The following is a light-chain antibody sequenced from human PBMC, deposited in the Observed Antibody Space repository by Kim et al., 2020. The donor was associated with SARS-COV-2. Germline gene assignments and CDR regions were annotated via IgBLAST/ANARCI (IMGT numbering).Light chain of an antibody. CDR3: LAWDSSTYV. CDR1: GLGDKY. V-gene: IGLV3-1*01. Sequence: SVSPGQTATITCSGYGLGDKYTYWYQQQPGQSPVLLIFQDYKRPSSIPERFFGSNSGNTATLTISGTQTMDEADYYCLAWDSSTYVFGTGTKVTVL. J-gene: IGLJ1*01. CDR2: QDY.